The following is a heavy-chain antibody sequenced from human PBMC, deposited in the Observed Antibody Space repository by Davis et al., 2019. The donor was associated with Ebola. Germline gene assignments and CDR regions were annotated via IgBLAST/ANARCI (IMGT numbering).Heavy chain of an antibody. J-gene: IGHJ4*02. Sequence: GGSLRLSCAASGFTFSSYAMSWVRQAPGKGLEWVSAISGTGSTTHYADSVKGRFTISRDNSKNTLYLQMNSLRAEDTAVYYCAKVLVLGSLPQFDYWGQGILVTVSS. CDR1: GFTFSSYA. CDR2: ISGTGSTT. CDR3: AKVLVLGSLPQFDY. D-gene: IGHD6-6*01. V-gene: IGHV3-23*01.